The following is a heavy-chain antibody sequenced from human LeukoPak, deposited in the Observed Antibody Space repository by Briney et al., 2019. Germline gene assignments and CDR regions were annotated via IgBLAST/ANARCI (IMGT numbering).Heavy chain of an antibody. J-gene: IGHJ6*02. CDR1: GFTVSSNY. CDR3: AKSKARIAVAGGMDV. Sequence: TGGSLRLSCAASGFTVSSNYMSWVRQAPGKGLEWVSVIYSGGSTYYADSVKGRFTISRDNSKNTLYLQMNSLRAEDTAVYYCAKSKARIAVAGGMDVWGQGTTVTVSS. CDR2: IYSGGST. D-gene: IGHD6-19*01. V-gene: IGHV3-53*01.